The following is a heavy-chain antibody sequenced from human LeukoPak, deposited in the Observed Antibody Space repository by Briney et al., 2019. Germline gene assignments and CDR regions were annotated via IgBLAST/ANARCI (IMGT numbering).Heavy chain of an antibody. CDR2: IYTSGST. D-gene: IGHD3-22*01. Sequence: SETLSLTCAVYGGSFSGYYWSWIRQPAGKGLEWIGRIYTSGSTNYNPSLKSRVTMSVDTSKNQFSLKLSSVTAADTAVYYCARETGTYYYDSSGYYQWGQGTLVTVST. CDR3: ARETGTYYYDSSGYYQ. V-gene: IGHV4-4*07. J-gene: IGHJ4*02. CDR1: GGSFSGYY.